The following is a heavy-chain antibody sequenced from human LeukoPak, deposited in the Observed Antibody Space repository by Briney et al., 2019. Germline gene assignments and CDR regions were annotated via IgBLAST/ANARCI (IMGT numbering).Heavy chain of an antibody. V-gene: IGHV3-30*18. CDR1: GFTFSSDG. J-gene: IGHJ3*02. CDR2: ISYDGSNK. Sequence: GGALRLSCAASGFTFSSDGMHWVRQAPGKGLEGAAVISYDGSNKYYADSVKVRFTISRDNSTNTLYLQMNSLRAEDTAVYYCAKHFQGSPSLHDAFDIWGQGTMVTVSS. CDR3: AKHFQGSPSLHDAFDI. D-gene: IGHD2-15*01.